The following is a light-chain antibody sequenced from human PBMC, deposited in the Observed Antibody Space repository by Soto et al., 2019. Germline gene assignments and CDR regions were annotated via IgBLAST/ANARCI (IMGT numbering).Light chain of an antibody. CDR3: CSFAGSDTFV. CDR1: NSDVGGFNY. J-gene: IGLJ1*01. CDR2: DVT. Sequence: QSALTQPRSVSGSPGQSVTISCTGTNSDVGGFNYVSWYQHDPGKAPKLMIYDVTKRPSGVPDRFSGSKSGNTASLTISGLPAEDEADYYCCSFAGSDTFVFGTGTKVTVL. V-gene: IGLV2-11*01.